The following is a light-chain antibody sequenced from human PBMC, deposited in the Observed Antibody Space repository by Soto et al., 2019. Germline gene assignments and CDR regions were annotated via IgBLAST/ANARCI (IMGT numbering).Light chain of an antibody. J-gene: IGKJ4*01. V-gene: IGKV3-11*01. Sequence: EIVLTQSPATLSLSPGERATLSCRASQNVGNDLVWYQQKRGQAPRLLIYSASNRATGIPARFSGSGSGTDFTLTISSLEPEDFAAYYCQQRSNWPPTFGGGTKVEFK. CDR1: QNVGND. CDR2: SAS. CDR3: QQRSNWPPT.